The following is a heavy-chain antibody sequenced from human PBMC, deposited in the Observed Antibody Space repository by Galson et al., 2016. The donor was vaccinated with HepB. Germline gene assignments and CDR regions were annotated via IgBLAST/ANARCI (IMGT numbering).Heavy chain of an antibody. Sequence: SVKVSCKASGYTFTTYGISWVRQAPGQGLEWMGWINPYHGYTNYAQKLQGRVTMTTDTSTSTAYMELRSLRSDDTAVYYCARGGTGTRDGLDVWGPGTTVIVSS. V-gene: IGHV1-18*01. CDR3: ARGGTGTRDGLDV. D-gene: IGHD3-10*01. J-gene: IGHJ6*02. CDR2: INPYHGYT. CDR1: GYTFTTYG.